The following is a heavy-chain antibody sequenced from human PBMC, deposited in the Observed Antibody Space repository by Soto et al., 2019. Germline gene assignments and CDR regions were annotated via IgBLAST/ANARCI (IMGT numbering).Heavy chain of an antibody. CDR2: ISGSGGST. J-gene: IGHJ6*02. D-gene: IGHD3-9*01. CDR1: GFTFSSYA. V-gene: IGHV3-23*01. CDR3: AKSVWGITIFGGMDV. Sequence: EVQLLESGGGLVQPGGSLRLSCAASGFTFSSYAMSWVRQAPGKGLEWVSAISGSGGSTYYADSVKGRFTISRDNSKKTLDLQMKSRRAEDTAVYYCAKSVWGITIFGGMDVWGQGTTVTVSS.